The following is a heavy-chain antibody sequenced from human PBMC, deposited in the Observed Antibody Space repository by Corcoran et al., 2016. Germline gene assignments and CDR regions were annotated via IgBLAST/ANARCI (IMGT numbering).Heavy chain of an antibody. CDR1: GYSISSGYY. Sequence: QVQLQESGPGLVKPSETLSLTCTVSGYSISSGYYWGWIRQPPGKGLEWIGSIYHSGSTYYNPSLKSRVTISVDTSKNQFSLKLSSVTAADTAGYYCARGTGDDYVWGSYLMYYFDYWGQGTLVTVSS. J-gene: IGHJ4*02. CDR3: ARGTGDDYVWGSYLMYYFDY. D-gene: IGHD3-16*02. V-gene: IGHV4-38-2*02. CDR2: IYHSGST.